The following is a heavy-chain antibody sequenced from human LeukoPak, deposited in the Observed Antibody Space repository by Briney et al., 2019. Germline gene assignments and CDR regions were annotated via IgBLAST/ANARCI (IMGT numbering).Heavy chain of an antibody. CDR3: ARSQGGTMSLRHFDL. CDR1: GISFSSHG. D-gene: IGHD3-22*01. V-gene: IGHV3-33*01. Sequence: GGSLRLSCAASGISFSSHGMHWVRQAPGKGLEWVAVIWYDGSNIYYADSVKGRFTISRDNSKNTLYLQMNSLRAEDTAVYYCARSQGGTMSLRHFDLWGRGTLVTVSS. J-gene: IGHJ2*01. CDR2: IWYDGSNI.